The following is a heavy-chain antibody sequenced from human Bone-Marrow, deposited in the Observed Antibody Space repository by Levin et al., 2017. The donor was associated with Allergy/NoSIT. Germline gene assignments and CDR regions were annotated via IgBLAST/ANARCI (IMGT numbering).Heavy chain of an antibody. CDR3: ARVDSGYDYPFDY. Sequence: GGSLRLSCAASGFTFSSYWMHWVRQAPGKGLVWVSRINSDGSSTSYADSVKGRFTISRDNAKNTLYLQMNSLRAEDTAVYYCARVDSGYDYPFDYWGQGTLVTVSS. D-gene: IGHD5-12*01. J-gene: IGHJ4*02. V-gene: IGHV3-74*01. CDR2: INSDGSST. CDR1: GFTFSSYW.